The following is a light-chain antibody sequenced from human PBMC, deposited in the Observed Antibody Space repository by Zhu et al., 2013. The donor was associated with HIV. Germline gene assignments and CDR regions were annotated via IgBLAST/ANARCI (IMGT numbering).Light chain of an antibody. CDR2: GAS. CDR1: QSIISH. J-gene: IGKJ1*01. Sequence: XMLTQSPATLSVSPGERVTLSCRASQSIISHLAWYQQKPGQAPRLLFSGASTRATGVPPRFSGSGSATEFTLTISGLQSDDFAVYYCQHYNNWPPWTFGQGTTVEMK. CDR3: QHYNNWPPWT. V-gene: IGKV3-15*01.